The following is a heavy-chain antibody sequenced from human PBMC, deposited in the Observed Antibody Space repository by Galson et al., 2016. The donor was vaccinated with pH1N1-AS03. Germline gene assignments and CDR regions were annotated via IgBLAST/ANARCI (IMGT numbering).Heavy chain of an antibody. CDR2: LIPIFGTT. CDR3: ARNSDSLGAFDV. D-gene: IGHD1-7*01. Sequence: SVKVSCKASGGTFDNHPINWVRQAPGQGLEWMGGLIPIFGTTNYAPKYQGRVTFTTDDSTTTVYMELSNLGSEDTAVYYCARNSDSLGAFDVWGQGTLLSVSS. V-gene: IGHV1-69*05. J-gene: IGHJ3*01. CDR1: GGTFDNHP.